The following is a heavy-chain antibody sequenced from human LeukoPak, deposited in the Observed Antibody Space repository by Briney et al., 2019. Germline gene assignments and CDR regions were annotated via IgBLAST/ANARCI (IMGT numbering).Heavy chain of an antibody. V-gene: IGHV5-51*01. Sequence: GESLKISCKGSGYSFTSYWIGWVRQMPGKGLEWMGIIYPGDSDTRYSPSFQGQVTISAGKSISTAYLQWSSLKASDTAMYYCARCECGSRIGYYYYYGMDVWGQGTTVTVSS. CDR1: GYSFTSYW. J-gene: IGHJ6*02. D-gene: IGHD1-26*01. CDR2: IYPGDSDT. CDR3: ARCECGSRIGYYYYYGMDV.